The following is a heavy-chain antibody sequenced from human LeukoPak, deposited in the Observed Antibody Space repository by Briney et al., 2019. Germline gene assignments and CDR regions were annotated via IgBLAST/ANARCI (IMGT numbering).Heavy chain of an antibody. V-gene: IGHV3-7*03. CDR2: INQDGSQE. CDR3: ARDWFDGDYDRFDY. J-gene: IGHJ4*02. Sequence: GGSLRLSCAVSGFTFSSYWMSWFRQAPGKGLEWVANINQDGSQEFSVDSVKGRFTISRDNAKNSLSLQMNSLRVEDTAVYYYARDWFDGDYDRFDYWGQGTLVTVSS. D-gene: IGHD4-17*01. CDR1: GFTFSSYW.